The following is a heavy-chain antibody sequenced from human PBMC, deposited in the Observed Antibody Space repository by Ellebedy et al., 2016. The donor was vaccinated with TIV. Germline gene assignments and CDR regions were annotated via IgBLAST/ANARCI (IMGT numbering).Heavy chain of an antibody. D-gene: IGHD6-19*01. CDR2: IKSKTDGGTT. V-gene: IGHV3-15*07. CDR3: SRWLDF. J-gene: IGHJ4*02. Sequence: GESLKISCAVSGLTFSNAWMNWVRQPPGKGLEWVGRIKSKTDGGTTDYAAPVKGRFTISRDDSKNTLYLQMNSLKTEDTAVYYCSRWLDFWGQGTLVTVSS. CDR1: GLTFSNAW.